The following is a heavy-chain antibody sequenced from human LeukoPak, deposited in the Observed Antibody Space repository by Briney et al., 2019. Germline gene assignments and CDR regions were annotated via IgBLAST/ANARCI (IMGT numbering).Heavy chain of an antibody. CDR2: IYYSGST. J-gene: IGHJ3*02. Sequence: PSETLSLTCTVSGGSISSGGYYWSWIRQHPGKGLEWIGYIYYSGSTYYNPSLKSRVTISVDTSKNQFSLKLSSVTAADTAVYYCARVDSSGWYPGRAFDIWGQGTMVTVSS. CDR3: ARVDSSGWYPGRAFDI. V-gene: IGHV4-31*03. D-gene: IGHD6-19*01. CDR1: GGSISSGGYY.